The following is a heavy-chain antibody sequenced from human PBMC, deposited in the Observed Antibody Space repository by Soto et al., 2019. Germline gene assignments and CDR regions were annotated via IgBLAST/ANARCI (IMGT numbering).Heavy chain of an antibody. Sequence: SGPTLVNPTQTLTLTCTFSGFSLSTSGVGVGWIRQPPGKALEWLALIYWNDDKRYSPSLKSRLTITKDTSKNQVVLTMTNMDPVDTATYYCAHSNIYDTIFGVVMTTGAEYFQHWGQGTLVTVSS. J-gene: IGHJ1*01. CDR2: IYWNDDK. CDR3: AHSNIYDTIFGVVMTTGAEYFQH. CDR1: GFSLSTSGVG. V-gene: IGHV2-5*01. D-gene: IGHD3-3*01.